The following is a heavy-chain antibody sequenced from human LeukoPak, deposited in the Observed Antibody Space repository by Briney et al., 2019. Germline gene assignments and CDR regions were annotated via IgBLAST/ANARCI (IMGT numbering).Heavy chain of an antibody. CDR2: MNPNSGNT. CDR3: ARGPNKSDGGNSGSAWFDP. V-gene: IGHV1-8*01. D-gene: IGHD4-23*01. Sequence: ASVKVSCKASGYTFTTYDIYWVRQATGQGLEWMGWMNPNSGNTGYAQKFQGRVTMTRNTSISTAYMELSSLRSEDTAVYNCARGPNKSDGGNSGSAWFDPWGQGTLVTVSS. J-gene: IGHJ5*02. CDR1: GYTFTTYD.